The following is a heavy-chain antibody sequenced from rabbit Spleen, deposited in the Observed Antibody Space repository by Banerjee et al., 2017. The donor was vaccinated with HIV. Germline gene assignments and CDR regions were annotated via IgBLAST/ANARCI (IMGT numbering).Heavy chain of an antibody. CDR2: IDSGSRDFT. V-gene: IGHV1S40*01. Sequence: LVEYGGDLVQPGASLTLTCTASGFDFSNYNFMCWVRQAPGKGLEWIACIDSGSRDFTYYASWAKGRFTISKTSSTTVTLQMTSLAVADTATYFCARDTGTSFSPYGMDLWGPGTLVTVS. CDR1: GFDFSNYNF. D-gene: IGHD8-1*01. J-gene: IGHJ6*01. CDR3: ARDTGTSFSPYGMDL.